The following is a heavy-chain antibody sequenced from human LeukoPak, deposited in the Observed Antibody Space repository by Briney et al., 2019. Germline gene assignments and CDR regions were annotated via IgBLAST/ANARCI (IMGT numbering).Heavy chain of an antibody. V-gene: IGHV4-61*02. CDR1: GGSVSSGSYY. CDR3: ARGPSGDAFDI. J-gene: IGHJ3*02. Sequence: SQTLSLTCTVSGGSVSSGSYYWSWIRQPAGKGLEWIGRIYTSGSTNYNPSLKSRVTISVDTSKNQFSLKLSSVTAADTAVYYCARGPSGDAFDIWGQGTMVTVSS. CDR2: IYTSGST.